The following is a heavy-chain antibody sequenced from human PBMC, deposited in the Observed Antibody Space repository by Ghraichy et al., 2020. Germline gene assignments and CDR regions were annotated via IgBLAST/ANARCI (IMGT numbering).Heavy chain of an antibody. J-gene: IGHJ4*02. Sequence: SETLSLTCTVSGDSISSGDYYWSWIRQPPGKGLEWIGYIYYVGSTYYNPSLKSRVTISVDMSKNQFSLKLSSVTAADTAVYYCTRIIIWGSFRYFDYWGQGTLVTVSS. CDR1: GDSISSGDYY. V-gene: IGHV4-30-4*01. CDR3: TRIIIWGSFRYFDY. D-gene: IGHD3-16*02. CDR2: IYYVGST.